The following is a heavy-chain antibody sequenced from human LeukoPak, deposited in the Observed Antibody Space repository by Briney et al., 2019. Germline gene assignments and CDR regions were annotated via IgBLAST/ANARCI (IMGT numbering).Heavy chain of an antibody. J-gene: IGHJ4*02. D-gene: IGHD5-18*01. V-gene: IGHV3-66*01. CDR2: IYSGGST. CDR3: ARGYSYGRYYFDY. Sequence: QSGGSLRLSCAASGFTVSSNYMSWVRQAPGKGLEWVSVIYSGGSTYYADSVKGRFTISRDNSKNTLYLQMNSLRAEDTAVYYCARGYSYGRYYFDYWGQGTLVTVSS. CDR1: GFTVSSNY.